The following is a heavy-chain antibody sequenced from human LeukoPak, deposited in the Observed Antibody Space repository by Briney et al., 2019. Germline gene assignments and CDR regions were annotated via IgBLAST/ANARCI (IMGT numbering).Heavy chain of an antibody. Sequence: GGSLRLSCAASGFTFSRDWMHWVRQAPGKGLVWVSRMNEDGTRTDYADSVKGRFTIFRDNDKNTLYLQMHSLGPDDTAVYFCASDFGGRDDYWGQGTLVTVSS. CDR3: ASDFGGRDDY. CDR1: GFTFSRDW. D-gene: IGHD4-23*01. J-gene: IGHJ4*02. V-gene: IGHV3-74*01. CDR2: MNEDGTRT.